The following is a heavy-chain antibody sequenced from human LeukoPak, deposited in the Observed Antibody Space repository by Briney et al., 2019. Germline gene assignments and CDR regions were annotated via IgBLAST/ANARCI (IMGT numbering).Heavy chain of an antibody. CDR1: GGTFSNYA. D-gene: IGHD1-1*01. CDR3: ARGARTTSNLYYYYMDV. J-gene: IGHJ6*03. V-gene: IGHV1-69*05. Sequence: ASVKVSCKASGGTFSNYAISWVRQAPGQGLEWMGGIIPIFGTANYAQKFQGRVTITTDESTSTAYMELSSLRSEDTAVYYCARGARTTSNLYYYYMDVWGKGTTVTVSS. CDR2: IIPIFGTA.